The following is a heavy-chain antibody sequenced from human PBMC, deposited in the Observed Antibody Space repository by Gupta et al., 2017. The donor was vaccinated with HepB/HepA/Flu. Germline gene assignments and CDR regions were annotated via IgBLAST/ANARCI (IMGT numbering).Heavy chain of an antibody. J-gene: IGHJ2*01. CDR2: INTRGDIT. D-gene: IGHD7-27*01. CDR3: AKDGDNPDWNFGL. Sequence: EAQLLESGGTLVQPGGSLRLSCAASGFTFGSSSMSWVRQAPGKGLEWISGINTRGDITYYADSVKGRFTISRDNSKNTLYLQMNSLRAEDTAVYYCAKDGDNPDWNFGLGGRGTLVIVSS. V-gene: IGHV3-23*01. CDR1: GFTFGSSS.